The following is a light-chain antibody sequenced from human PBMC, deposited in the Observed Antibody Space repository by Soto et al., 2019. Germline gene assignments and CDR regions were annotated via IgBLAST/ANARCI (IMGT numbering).Light chain of an antibody. CDR3: SSYTSTSTLVV. CDR1: SSDVGGYNY. J-gene: IGLJ2*01. V-gene: IGLV2-14*01. Sequence: QSALTQPASVSGSPGQSITISCTGTSSDVGGYNYVSWYQQHPGKDPKLMIYDVSNRPSGVSNRFSGSRSGNTASLTISGLQAEDEADYYCSSYTSTSTLVVFGRGTKLTVL. CDR2: DVS.